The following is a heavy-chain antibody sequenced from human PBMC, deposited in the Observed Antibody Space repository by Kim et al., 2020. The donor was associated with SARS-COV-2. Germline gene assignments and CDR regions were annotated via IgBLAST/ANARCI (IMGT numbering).Heavy chain of an antibody. J-gene: IGHJ4*02. D-gene: IGHD3-10*01. V-gene: IGHV1-46*01. CDR3: ARDLQVTMVRGAPTYFDY. Sequence: QGRVTMTRDTSTSTVYMELSSLRSEDTAVYYCARDLQVTMVRGAPTYFDYWGQGTLVTVSS.